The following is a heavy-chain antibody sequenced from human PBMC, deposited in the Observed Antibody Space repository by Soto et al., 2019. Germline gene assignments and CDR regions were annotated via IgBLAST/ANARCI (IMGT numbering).Heavy chain of an antibody. CDR3: ARESSGGYYNWFDP. J-gene: IGHJ5*02. CDR1: VFTFSSYG. CDR2: IWYDGSNK. D-gene: IGHD1-26*01. V-gene: IGHV3-33*01. Sequence: PRGSLLLSCVSSVFTFSSYGMDWVGQAPGKGLEWVAVIWYDGSNKYYADSVKGRFTISRDNSKNTLYLQMNSLRAEDTAVYYCARESSGGYYNWFDPWGQGTMVTVSS.